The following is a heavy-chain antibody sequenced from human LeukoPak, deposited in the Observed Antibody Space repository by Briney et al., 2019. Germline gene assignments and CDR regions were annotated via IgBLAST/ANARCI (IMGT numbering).Heavy chain of an antibody. V-gene: IGHV1-46*01. D-gene: IGHD4/OR15-4a*01. CDR1: GYTFTSYY. Sequence: ASVKVSCKASGYTFTSYYMHLVRQAPGQGLEWMGIINPSGGSTSYAQKFQGRVTMTRDTSTSTVYIELSSLRSEDTAVYYCARDREANTRKYYFDYWGQGTLVTVSS. CDR2: INPSGGST. J-gene: IGHJ4*02. CDR3: ARDREANTRKYYFDY.